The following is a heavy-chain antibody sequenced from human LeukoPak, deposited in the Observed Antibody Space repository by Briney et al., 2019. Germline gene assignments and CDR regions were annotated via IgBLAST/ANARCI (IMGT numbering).Heavy chain of an antibody. CDR1: GFTFSSYS. V-gene: IGHV3-21*01. CDR2: ISSSSSYI. D-gene: IGHD3-3*01. CDR3: AMTYYDFWSGEKPQGAFDI. Sequence: PGGSLRLSCAASGFTFSSYSMNWVRQAPGKGLEWVSSISSSSSYIYYADSVKGRLTISRDNAKNSLYLQMNSLRAEDTAVYYCAMTYYDFWSGEKPQGAFDIWGQGTMVTVSS. J-gene: IGHJ3*02.